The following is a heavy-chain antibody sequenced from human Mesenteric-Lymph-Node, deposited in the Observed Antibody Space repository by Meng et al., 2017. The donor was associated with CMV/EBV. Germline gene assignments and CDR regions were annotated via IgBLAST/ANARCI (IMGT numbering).Heavy chain of an antibody. V-gene: IGHV3-53*01. CDR3: AREGQGGRAFDL. CDR2: IYSGGDS. Sequence: GGSLRLSCVASGLSVSYNFINWVRRAPGKGLEWVSVIYSGGDSDYGASVKGRFTISRDSSKNTVYLQMNSLRVEDTAIYYCAREGQGGRAFDLWGQGTVVTDSS. J-gene: IGHJ3*01. CDR1: GLSVSYNF.